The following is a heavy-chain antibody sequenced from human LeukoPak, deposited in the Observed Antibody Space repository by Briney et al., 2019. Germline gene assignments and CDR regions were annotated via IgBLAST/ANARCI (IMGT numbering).Heavy chain of an antibody. J-gene: IGHJ4*02. CDR3: ARDGRHFDWLLGDS. D-gene: IGHD3-9*01. CDR2: IRYDGTNK. CDR1: GFTFSPYG. Sequence: PGGSLRLSCAVSGFTFSPYGMRWFRQAPGKGLEWVAYIRYDGTNKYYRDSVKGRFTISRDNSKNTLYLQMNSLRPEDTAVYYCARDGRHFDWLLGDSWGQGTLVTVSS. V-gene: IGHV3-30*02.